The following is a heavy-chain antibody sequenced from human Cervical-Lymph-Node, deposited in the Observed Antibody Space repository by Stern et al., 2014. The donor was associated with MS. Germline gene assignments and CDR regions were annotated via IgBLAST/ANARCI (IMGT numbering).Heavy chain of an antibody. J-gene: IGHJ3*02. CDR2: ICSDGTKS. CDR1: GFTFSTYG. CDR3: AREAPVEPAATDAFDI. D-gene: IGHD2-2*01. V-gene: IGHV3-33*01. Sequence: VQLAESGGGVVQPGRSLRLSCAASGFTFSTYGMHWVRQAPGKGLEWVAVICSDGTKSLYADSVKGRFAISRDNSKNTLYLQMNTLRTEDTAVYYCAREAPVEPAATDAFDIWGRGTMVAVSS.